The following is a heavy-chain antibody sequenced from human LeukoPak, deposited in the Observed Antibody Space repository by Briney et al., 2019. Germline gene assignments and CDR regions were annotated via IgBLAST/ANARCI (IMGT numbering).Heavy chain of an antibody. CDR2: IYPGDSDT. CDR1: GYNFPSYW. Sequence: GESLQISCEGSGYNFPSYWIGWVRQMPGKGLESMGIIYPGDSDTGYSLSFQGQVTISADKSISTAYLQWSSLEASDTGMYYCARRMYNSGSYYFDYWGQGTLVTVSS. CDR3: ARRMYNSGSYYFDY. D-gene: IGHD6-19*01. V-gene: IGHV5-51*01. J-gene: IGHJ4*02.